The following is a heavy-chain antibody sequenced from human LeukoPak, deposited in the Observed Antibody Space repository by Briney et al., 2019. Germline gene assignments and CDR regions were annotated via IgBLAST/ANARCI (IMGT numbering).Heavy chain of an antibody. CDR3: ARDRVGANYYYYYMDV. D-gene: IGHD1-26*01. J-gene: IGHJ6*03. CDR2: INPNSGGT. V-gene: IGHV1-2*04. Sequence: GASVKVSCKASGYTFTGYYMHWVRQAPGQGLEWMGWINPNSGGTNYAQKFQGWVTMTRDTSISTAYMELSRLRSDDTAVYYCARDRVGANYYYYYMDVWGKGTTVTVSS. CDR1: GYTFTGYY.